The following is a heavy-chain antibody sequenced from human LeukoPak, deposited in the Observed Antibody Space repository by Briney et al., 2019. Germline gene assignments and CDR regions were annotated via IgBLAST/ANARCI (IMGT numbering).Heavy chain of an antibody. J-gene: IGHJ4*02. V-gene: IGHV4-59*01. CDR1: GGSISSYY. CDR3: ARAVDGYNSDY. Sequence: SETLSLTCTVSGGSISSYYWSWIRQPPGKGLEWIGYIYYSGSIQYNPSLKSRVTISVDTSKNQFSLRLSSVTTADTAVYYCARAVDGYNSDYWGQGTLVTVSS. CDR2: IYYSGSI. D-gene: IGHD5-24*01.